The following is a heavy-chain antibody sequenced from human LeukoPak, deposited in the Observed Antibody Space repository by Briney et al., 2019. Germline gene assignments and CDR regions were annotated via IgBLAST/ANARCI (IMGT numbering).Heavy chain of an antibody. CDR1: GGTFSSYA. V-gene: IGHV1-69*04. Sequence: SVKVSCKASGGTFSSYAISWVRQAPGQGLEWMGRIIPILGIANYAQKFQGRVTITADKSTSTAYMELSSLRSEDTAVYYCARDSEMATNDYWGQGTLVTVSS. J-gene: IGHJ4*02. D-gene: IGHD5-24*01. CDR3: ARDSEMATNDY. CDR2: IIPILGIA.